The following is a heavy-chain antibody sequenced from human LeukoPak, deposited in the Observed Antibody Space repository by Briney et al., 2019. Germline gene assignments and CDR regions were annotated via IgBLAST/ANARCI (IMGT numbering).Heavy chain of an antibody. CDR3: ARRLGYDYVWGSYDLDY. D-gene: IGHD3-16*01. CDR2: ISSSSSYI. V-gene: IGHV3-21*01. Sequence: GGSLRLSCAASGFTLSSYAMNWVRQAPGKGLEWVSSISSSSSYIYYADSVKGRFTISRDNAKNSLYLQMNSLRAEGTAVYYCARRLGYDYVWGSYDLDYWGQGTLVTVSS. CDR1: GFTLSSYA. J-gene: IGHJ4*02.